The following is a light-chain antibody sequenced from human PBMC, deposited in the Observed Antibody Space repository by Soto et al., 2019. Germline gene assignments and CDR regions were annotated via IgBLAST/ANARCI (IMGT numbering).Light chain of an antibody. CDR2: EVS. J-gene: IGLJ1*01. V-gene: IGLV2-23*02. CDR3: SSDAGRSTYV. CDR1: GSYNF. Sequence: QSVLTQPASVSGSPGQSITISCTVGSYNFVSWYQQHPGKAPKVLIYEVSKRPSGVSDRFSGSKSGNTASLTISGLQAEDEADYYCSSDAGRSTYVFGTGTKVTVL.